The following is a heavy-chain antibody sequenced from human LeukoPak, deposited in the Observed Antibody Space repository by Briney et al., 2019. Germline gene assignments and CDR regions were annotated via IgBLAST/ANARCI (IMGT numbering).Heavy chain of an antibody. Sequence: SETLSLTCAVSGGSFSVHYWSWIRQPPGKGLEWIGEINQSGSTTYNPSLKSRVTISVDTSKNQFSLKLSSVTAADTAVYYWARVTYKSIGGEQELDYWGQGTLVTVSS. CDR3: ARVTYKSIGGEQELDY. CDR1: GGSFSVHY. CDR2: INQSGST. J-gene: IGHJ4*02. D-gene: IGHD1-26*01. V-gene: IGHV4-34*01.